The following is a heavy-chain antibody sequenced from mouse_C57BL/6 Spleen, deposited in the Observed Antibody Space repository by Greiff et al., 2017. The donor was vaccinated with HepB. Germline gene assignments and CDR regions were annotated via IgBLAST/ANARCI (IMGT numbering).Heavy chain of an antibody. Sequence: EVKLVESGGGLVKPGGSLKLSCAASGFTFSSYAMSWVRQTPEKRLEWVATISDGGSYTYYPDNVKGRFTISRDNAKNNLYLQMSHLKSEDTAMYYCAREQGSSSYWYFDVWGTGTTVTVSS. D-gene: IGHD1-1*01. CDR1: GFTFSSYA. V-gene: IGHV5-4*01. J-gene: IGHJ1*03. CDR2: ISDGGSYT. CDR3: AREQGSSSYWYFDV.